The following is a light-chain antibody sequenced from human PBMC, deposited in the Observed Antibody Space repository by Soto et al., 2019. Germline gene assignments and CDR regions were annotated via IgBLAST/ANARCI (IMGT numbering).Light chain of an antibody. V-gene: IGLV2-14*04. CDR1: SSDVGGYNY. Sequence: SIFSTGTSSDVGGYNYVSWYQQHPGKAPKLMIYDASNRPSGVSNRFSGSKSGNTASLTISGLQAEDEADYYCSSYTSSSTLPYVFGTGTKVTVL. CDR3: SSYTSSSTLPYV. J-gene: IGLJ1*01. CDR2: DAS.